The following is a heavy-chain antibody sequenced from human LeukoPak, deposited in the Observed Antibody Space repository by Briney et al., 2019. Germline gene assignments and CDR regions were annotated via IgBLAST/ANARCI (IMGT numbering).Heavy chain of an antibody. V-gene: IGHV4-59*08. CDR3: ARHRYTSSSSYFDF. Sequence: SETLSLTCTVSGGSISGYYWTWIRQPPGKGLEWIGFIYSSGSTNYNPSLKRRVTISVDTSKNQFSLRLGSVTAADTAVYYCARHRYTSSSSYFDFWGQGTLVTVSS. CDR2: IYSSGST. CDR1: GGSISGYY. D-gene: IGHD6-6*01. J-gene: IGHJ4*02.